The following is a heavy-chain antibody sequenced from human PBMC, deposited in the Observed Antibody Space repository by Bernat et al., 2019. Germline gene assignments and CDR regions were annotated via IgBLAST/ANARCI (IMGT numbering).Heavy chain of an antibody. V-gene: IGHV3-66*01. CDR1: GFTASSDY. J-gene: IGHJ4*02. CDR3: ARDFQVG. CDR2: ISSGGST. D-gene: IGHD3-3*01. Sequence: EVQLVESGGGLVQPGGSLRLSCAASGFTASSDYMSWVRQAPGKGLEWVSVISSGGSTYYADSVKGRFTMSRDNSKNTLYLQMNSLRDEDTAVYYCARDFQVGWGQGTLVTVSS.